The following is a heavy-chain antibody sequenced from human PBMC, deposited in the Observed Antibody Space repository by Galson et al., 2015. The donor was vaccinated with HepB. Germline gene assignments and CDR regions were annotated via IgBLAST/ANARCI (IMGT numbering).Heavy chain of an antibody. V-gene: IGHV4-59*08. CDR2: IYYSGST. CDR1: GGSISGYY. J-gene: IGHJ3*02. D-gene: IGHD1-14*01. Sequence: SETLSLTCTVSGGSISGYYWSWIRQPPGKGLEWIGYIYYSGSTSYTPSLKSRVTISVDTSKNQFSLKLSSVTAADTAVYYCARRRYPLNDAFDIWGQGTMVTVSS. CDR3: ARRRYPLNDAFDI.